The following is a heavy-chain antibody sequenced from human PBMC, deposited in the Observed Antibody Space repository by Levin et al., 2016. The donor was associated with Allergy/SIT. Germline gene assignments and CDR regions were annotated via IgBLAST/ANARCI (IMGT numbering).Heavy chain of an antibody. Sequence: GESLKISCKGSGYSFTSYWIGWVRQMPGKGLEWMGIIYPGDSDTRYSPSFQGQVTISADKSISTAYLQWSSLKASDTAMYYCATRITEEYSSGWYVSWWFDPWGQGTLVTVSS. CDR1: GYSFTSYW. CDR3: ATRITEEYSSGWYVSWWFDP. CDR2: IYPGDSDT. J-gene: IGHJ5*02. V-gene: IGHV5-51*01. D-gene: IGHD6-19*01.